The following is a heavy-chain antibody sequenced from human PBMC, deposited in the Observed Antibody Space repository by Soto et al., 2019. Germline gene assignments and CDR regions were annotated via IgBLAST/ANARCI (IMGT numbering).Heavy chain of an antibody. CDR1: GGSISSSSYY. D-gene: IGHD1-1*01. Sequence: SETLSLTCTVSGGSISSSSYYWGWIRQPPGKGLEWIGCIHYSGSTYYNPSLRSRVTSSVDTSKNQFSLKVSSVTAADTAVYYCARSRDGYNSNGPYDYWGQGTLVTVSS. CDR2: IHYSGST. CDR3: ARSRDGYNSNGPYDY. V-gene: IGHV4-39*01. J-gene: IGHJ4*02.